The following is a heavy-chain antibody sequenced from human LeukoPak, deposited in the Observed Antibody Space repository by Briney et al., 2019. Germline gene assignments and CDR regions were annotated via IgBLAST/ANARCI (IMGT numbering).Heavy chain of an antibody. V-gene: IGHV3-53*01. J-gene: IGHJ6*03. CDR2: IYSGGST. CDR1: GFTVSSNY. Sequence: PGGSLSLSCAASGFTVSSNYMSWVRQAPGKGLEWVSVIYSGGSTYYADSVKGRFTISRDNSKNTLYLQMNSLRPEDTAVYYCAREKNGDYSFFYYYYMDVWGKGTTVTVSS. CDR3: AREKNGDYSFFYYYYMDV. D-gene: IGHD4-17*01.